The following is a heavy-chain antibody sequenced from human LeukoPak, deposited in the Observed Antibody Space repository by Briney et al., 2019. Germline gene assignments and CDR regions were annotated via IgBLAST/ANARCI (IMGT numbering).Heavy chain of an antibody. CDR1: GGSISSSSYY. J-gene: IGHJ4*02. CDR3: ARDARLLGVDY. CDR2: IYYSGST. V-gene: IGHV4-39*07. D-gene: IGHD2/OR15-2a*01. Sequence: PSETLSLTCTVSGGSISSSSYYWGWIRQPPGKGLEWIGSIYYSGSTYYNPSLKSRVTISVDTSKNQFSLKLSSVTAADTAVYYCARDARLLGVDYWGQGTLVTVSS.